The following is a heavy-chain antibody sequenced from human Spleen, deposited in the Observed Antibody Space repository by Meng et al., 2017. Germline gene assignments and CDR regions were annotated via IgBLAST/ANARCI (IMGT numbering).Heavy chain of an antibody. J-gene: IGHJ4*02. CDR1: GYSFTAYA. CDR3: ARHRSSSWSDY. CDR2: INTYNGNP. Sequence: QVQLVQPGSELKKPGASVKVSCKASGYSFTAYAMAWVRQVPGQGLEWMGWINTYNGNPTYAQDFTGRFVFSLDTSVSTAYLQISGLKAEDTAVYYCARHRSSSWSDYWGQGTLVTVSS. D-gene: IGHD6-13*01. V-gene: IGHV7-4-1*02.